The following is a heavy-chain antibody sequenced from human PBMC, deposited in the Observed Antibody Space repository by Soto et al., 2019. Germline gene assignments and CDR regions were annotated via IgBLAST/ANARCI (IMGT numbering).Heavy chain of an antibody. CDR2: IKDDGSEK. CDR3: ARYCGGT. D-gene: IGHD4-17*01. V-gene: IGHV3-7*02. J-gene: IGHJ5*02. CDR1: GFTFSSYW. Sequence: EVQLVESGGGLVQPGGSLRLSCTASGFTFSSYWMNWVRQAPGKGLERVGNIKDDGSEKSYVDFVTGRFTKARANAKEALGQEMPTMSGEDTAVYVCARYCGGTWGQGTLVTVSS.